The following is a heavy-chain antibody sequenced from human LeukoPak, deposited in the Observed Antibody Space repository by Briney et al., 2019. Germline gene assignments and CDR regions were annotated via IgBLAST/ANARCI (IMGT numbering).Heavy chain of an antibody. CDR3: AKTRGVMRIAAAGLDY. D-gene: IGHD6-13*01. CDR2: ISSSGTTI. Sequence: GGSLRLSCAASGFTFSSYEMNWVRQAPGKGLEWISYISSSGTTIYYADSVKGRFTISRDNAKNSLYLQMNSLRAEDTAVYYCAKTRGVMRIAAAGLDYWGQGTLVTVSS. CDR1: GFTFSSYE. J-gene: IGHJ4*02. V-gene: IGHV3-48*03.